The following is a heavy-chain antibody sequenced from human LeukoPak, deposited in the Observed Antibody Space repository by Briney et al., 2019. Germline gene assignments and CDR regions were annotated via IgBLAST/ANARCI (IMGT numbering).Heavy chain of an antibody. CDR2: INPNSGGT. J-gene: IGHJ6*03. CDR1: GYTFTGYY. D-gene: IGHD4-17*01. CDR3: ARDGQDTTVTNEPDYYYYYMDV. V-gene: IGHV1-2*02. Sequence: ASVKVSCKASGYTFTGYYMHWVRQAPGQGLEWMGWINPNSGGTNYAQKFQGRVTMTRDTSISTAYMELSRLRSDDTAVYYCARDGQDTTVTNEPDYYYYYMDVWGKGTTVTVSS.